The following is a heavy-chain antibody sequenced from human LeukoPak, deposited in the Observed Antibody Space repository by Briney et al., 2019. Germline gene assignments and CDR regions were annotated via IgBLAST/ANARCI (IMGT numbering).Heavy chain of an antibody. V-gene: IGHV4-59*08. D-gene: IGHD4-17*01. Sequence: SETLSLTCTVSGGSISSYYWSWIRQPPGKGLEWIGYIYYSGSTNYNPSLKSRVTISVDTSKNQFSLKLSSVTAADTAVYYCAGQGTVTRIDYWGQGTLVTVSS. CDR3: AGQGTVTRIDY. CDR1: GGSISSYY. CDR2: IYYSGST. J-gene: IGHJ4*02.